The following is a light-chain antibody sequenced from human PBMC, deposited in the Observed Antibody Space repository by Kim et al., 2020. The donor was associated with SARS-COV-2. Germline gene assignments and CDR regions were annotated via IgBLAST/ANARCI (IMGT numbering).Light chain of an antibody. CDR1: KLGDKY. CDR3: QAWDSSTGV. V-gene: IGLV3-1*01. Sequence: SYELTQPPXXSVSPGQTASITCSGDKLGDKYACWYQQKPGQSPVLVIYQDSKRPSGIPERFSGSNSGNTATLTISGTQAMDEADYYCQAWDSSTGVFGTGTKVTVL. CDR2: QDS. J-gene: IGLJ1*01.